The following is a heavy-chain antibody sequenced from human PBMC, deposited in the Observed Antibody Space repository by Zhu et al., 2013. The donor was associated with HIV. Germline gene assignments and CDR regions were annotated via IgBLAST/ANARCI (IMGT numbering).Heavy chain of an antibody. CDR2: INPDGGGA. V-gene: IGHV1-2*02. CDR3: ARDINPYQQRTSFDI. D-gene: IGHD2-2*01. CDR1: GYTLTGYY. J-gene: IGHJ3*02. Sequence: QVQLVQSGAEVKKPGDSVKVSCKASGYTLTGYYINWVRQAPGQGLEWMGWINPDGGGADSSQKFQGRVTMTRDTSISTVYMDLTSLRSDDTAVYYCARDINPYQQRTSFDIWGQGTLVTVSS.